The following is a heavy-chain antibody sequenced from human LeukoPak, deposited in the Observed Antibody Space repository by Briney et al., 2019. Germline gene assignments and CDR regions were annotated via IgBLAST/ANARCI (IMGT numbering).Heavy chain of an antibody. Sequence: PGGSLRLSCAVSGFTFSNTWMSWVRQAPGKGLEWVCRIKNKADGGTIDYAAAVQDRFIISRDDSKNTLDLQMNSVRTEDTAVYYCTARVDYWGQGTLVTVSS. CDR2: IKNKADGGTI. J-gene: IGHJ4*02. CDR1: GFTFSNTW. V-gene: IGHV3-15*01. CDR3: TARVDY.